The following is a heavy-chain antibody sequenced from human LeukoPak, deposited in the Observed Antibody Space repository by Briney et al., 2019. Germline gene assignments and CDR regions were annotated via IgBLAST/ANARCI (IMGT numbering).Heavy chain of an antibody. CDR2: IYYSGST. CDR1: GGSISSGGYY. Sequence: ASETLSLTCTVSGGSISSGGYYWSWIRQHPGKGLEWIGYIYYSGSTYYNPSLKSRVTISVDTSKNQFPLKLSSVTAADTAVYYCARMVRETTVTTIYYGMDVWGQGTTVTVSS. J-gene: IGHJ6*02. CDR3: ARMVRETTVTTIYYGMDV. D-gene: IGHD4-11*01. V-gene: IGHV4-31*03.